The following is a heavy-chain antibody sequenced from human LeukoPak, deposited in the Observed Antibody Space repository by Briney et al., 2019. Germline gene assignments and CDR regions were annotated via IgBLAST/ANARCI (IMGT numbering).Heavy chain of an antibody. CDR3: AELGITMIGGV. CDR2: ISSSGSTI. Sequence: GGSLRLSCAASGFTFSSYEMNWVRQAPGKGLEWVSYISSSGSTIYHADSVKGRFTISRDNAKNSLYLQMNSQRAEDTAVYYCAELGITMIGGVWGKGTTVTISS. V-gene: IGHV3-48*03. J-gene: IGHJ6*04. D-gene: IGHD3-10*02. CDR1: GFTFSSYE.